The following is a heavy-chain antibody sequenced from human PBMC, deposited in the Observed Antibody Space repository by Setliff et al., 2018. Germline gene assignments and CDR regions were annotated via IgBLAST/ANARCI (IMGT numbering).Heavy chain of an antibody. J-gene: IGHJ4*02. CDR2: ISVHTGNT. Sequence: ASVKVSCKTSGYTFSNYGIAWVRQAPGQGLEWMGWISVHTGNTFYSPKFHGRVTLTTDTSTSTAYMELRSLGSDDTAIYYCARINFYVSSGYYYAPDYWGPGTLVTVSS. CDR3: ARINFYVSSGYYYAPDY. V-gene: IGHV1-18*04. D-gene: IGHD3-22*01. CDR1: GYTFSNYG.